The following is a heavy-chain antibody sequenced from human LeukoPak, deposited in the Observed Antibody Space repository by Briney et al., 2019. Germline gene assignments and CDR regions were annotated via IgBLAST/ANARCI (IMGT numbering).Heavy chain of an antibody. V-gene: IGHV4-39*01. Sequence: SETLSLTCTVSGGSISSSSYYWGWIRQPPGKGLEWIGSIYYSGSTYYNPSLKSRVTISVDTSKNQFSLKLSSVTAADTAVYYCARLGGDYGSGGWDWGQGTLVTVSS. J-gene: IGHJ4*02. CDR3: ARLGGDYGSGGWD. CDR2: IYYSGST. D-gene: IGHD3-10*01. CDR1: GGSISSSSYY.